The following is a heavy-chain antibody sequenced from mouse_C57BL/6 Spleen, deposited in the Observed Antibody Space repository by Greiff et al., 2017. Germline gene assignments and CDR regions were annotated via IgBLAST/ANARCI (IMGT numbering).Heavy chain of an antibody. V-gene: IGHV2-9-1*01. CDR3: ARNLDSSGYAWVAY. CDR1: GFSLTSYA. Sequence: VQLVESGPGLVAPSQSLSITCTVSGFSLTSYAISWVRQPPGKGLEWLGVIWTGGGTNYNSALKSRLSISKDNSKSQVFLKMNSLQTDDTARYYCARNLDSSGYAWVAYWGQGTLVTVSA. J-gene: IGHJ3*01. CDR2: IWTGGGT. D-gene: IGHD3-2*02.